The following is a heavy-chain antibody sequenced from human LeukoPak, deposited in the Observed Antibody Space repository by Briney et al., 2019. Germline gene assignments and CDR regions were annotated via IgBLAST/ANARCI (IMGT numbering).Heavy chain of an antibody. D-gene: IGHD6-13*01. CDR3: ANGIAAAGTLYY. CDR2: IRYDGSNK. Sequence: PGGSLRLSCAASGFTFSSYGMHWVRQAPGKGLEWVAFIRYDGSNKYYADSVKGRFTISRDNSKNTLYLQMNSLRAEDTVVYYCANGIAAAGTLYYWGQGTLVTVSS. V-gene: IGHV3-30*02. CDR1: GFTFSSYG. J-gene: IGHJ4*02.